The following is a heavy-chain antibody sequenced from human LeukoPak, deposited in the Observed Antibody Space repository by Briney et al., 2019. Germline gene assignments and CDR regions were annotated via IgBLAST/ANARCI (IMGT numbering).Heavy chain of an antibody. CDR2: ISYDGSNK. CDR3: ARDPFGGPMGH. D-gene: IGHD3-16*01. CDR1: GFTFSSYG. V-gene: IGHV3-30*03. Sequence: SGGSLRLSCAASGFTFSSYGMHWVRQAPGKGLEWVAVISYDGSNKYYADSVKGRFTISRDNSKNTLYLQMNSLRAEDTAVYYCARDPFGGPMGHWGQGTLVTVSS. J-gene: IGHJ4*02.